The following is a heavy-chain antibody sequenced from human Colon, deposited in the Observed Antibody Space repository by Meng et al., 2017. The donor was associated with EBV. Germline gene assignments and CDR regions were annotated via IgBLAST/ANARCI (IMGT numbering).Heavy chain of an antibody. D-gene: IGHD6-19*01. J-gene: IGHJ4*02. CDR1: GGAGSSGGYY. V-gene: IGHV4-31*03. Sequence: RQAQGPGPVNPSPTRSLTCTVSGGAGSSGGYYCTWIRQHPGKGLEWFGDIYYSGSIFSNPSLKRRGIISIDTSTNQFSLNLRSVTAAATAVYYCARVSSGWDYFDYWGQGTLVTVSS. CDR3: ARVSSGWDYFDY. CDR2: IYYSGSI.